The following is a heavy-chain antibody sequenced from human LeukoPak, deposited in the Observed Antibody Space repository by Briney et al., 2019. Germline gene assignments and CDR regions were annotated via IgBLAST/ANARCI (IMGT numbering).Heavy chain of an antibody. CDR2: ISGYNGNT. Sequence: GASVKVSCKASGYTFTTYGITWVRQAPGQGLEWMGWISGYNGNTIYAQKLQGRVTMTTDTSTSTAYMGLRSLRSDDTAVYYCSRGHYGGNPDYWGRGTRVPVSS. V-gene: IGHV1-18*01. J-gene: IGHJ4*02. CDR1: GYTFTTYG. CDR3: SRGHYGGNPDY. D-gene: IGHD4-23*01.